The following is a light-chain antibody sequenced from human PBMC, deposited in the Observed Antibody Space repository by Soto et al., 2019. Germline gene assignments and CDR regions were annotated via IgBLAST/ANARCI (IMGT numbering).Light chain of an antibody. CDR1: SSDVGGNKY. CDR3: GVFTGTGYV. CDR2: DVS. V-gene: IGLV2-14*03. J-gene: IGLJ1*01. Sequence: QSVLTQPASVSGSPGQSITISCTGTSSDVGGNKYVSWYQQYPGKAPKLMICDVSNRPSGVSNRFSGSKSGNTASLTISGLQAGGEADYSAGVFTGTGYVLGTGTMVPVL.